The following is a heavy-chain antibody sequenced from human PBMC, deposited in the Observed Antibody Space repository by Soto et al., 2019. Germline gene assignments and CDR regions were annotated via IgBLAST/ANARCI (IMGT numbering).Heavy chain of an antibody. CDR1: GYTFTGYY. J-gene: IGHJ6*03. CDR3: ARATCLDIVVVPAAMCRYYYMDV. D-gene: IGHD2-2*01. V-gene: IGHV1-2*04. Sequence: ASVEVSWKASGYTFTGYYRHWVRQAPGQGLEWMGWINPNSGGTNYAQKFQGWVTMTRDTSISTAYMELSRLRSDDTAVYYCARATCLDIVVVPAAMCRYYYMDVWGKGTTVTVSS. CDR2: INPNSGGT.